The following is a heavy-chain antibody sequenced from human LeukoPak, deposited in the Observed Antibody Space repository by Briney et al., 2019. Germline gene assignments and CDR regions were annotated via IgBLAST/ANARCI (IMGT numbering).Heavy chain of an antibody. J-gene: IGHJ5*02. CDR3: ATSRQWLVLPVS. D-gene: IGHD6-19*01. CDR1: GYTLTELS. CDR2: FDPEDGET. Sequence: ASVTVSCMVSGYTLTELSMHWVRQAPGKGLEWMGGFDPEDGETIYAQKFQGRVTMTEDTSTDTAYMELSSLRSEDTAVYYCATSRQWLVLPVSWGQGTLVTVSS. V-gene: IGHV1-24*01.